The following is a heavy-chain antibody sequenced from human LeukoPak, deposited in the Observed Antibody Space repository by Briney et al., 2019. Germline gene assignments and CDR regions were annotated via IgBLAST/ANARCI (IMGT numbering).Heavy chain of an antibody. CDR2: IYYSGST. CDR3: ARHHAGLYCSSTSCLNWFDP. D-gene: IGHD2-2*01. V-gene: IGHV4-39*01. CDR1: GGSISSSSYY. Sequence: PSETLSLTCTVSGGSISSSSYYWGWIRQPPGKGLEWIGSIYYSGSTYYNPSLKSRVTISVDTSKNQFSLKLSSVTAADTAVYYCARHHAGLYCSSTSCLNWFDPWGRGTLVTVSS. J-gene: IGHJ5*02.